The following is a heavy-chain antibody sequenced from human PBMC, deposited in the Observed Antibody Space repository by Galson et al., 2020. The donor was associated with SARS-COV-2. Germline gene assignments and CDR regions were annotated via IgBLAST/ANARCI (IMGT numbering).Heavy chain of an antibody. V-gene: IGHV3-74*01. Sequence: GGSLRLSCAASGFTFSSHYIHWVRQAPGKGLVWVSQINPDASETRYVDSVRGRFTISRDNAENTLYLQMNDLRAEDTAIYYCAREDLRRPYDLWGRGTRVTVSS. CDR1: GFTFSSHY. J-gene: IGHJ2*01. D-gene: IGHD1-1*01. CDR3: AREDLRRPYDL. CDR2: INPDASET.